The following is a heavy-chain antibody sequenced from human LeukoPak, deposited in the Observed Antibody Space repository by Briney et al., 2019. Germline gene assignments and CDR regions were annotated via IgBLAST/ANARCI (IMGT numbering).Heavy chain of an antibody. CDR3: ARLTLGNSLPDVFDI. CDR1: GGSLSAYY. CDR2: INHSGST. D-gene: IGHD4-23*01. V-gene: IGHV4-34*01. J-gene: IGHJ3*02. Sequence: SETLSLTCAVYGGSLSAYYWSWIRQPPGKGLGWIGEINHSGSTNYNSSLKSRVTISVDTSKNQFSLKLSSVTAADTAVYYCARLTLGNSLPDVFDIWGQGTMVTVSS.